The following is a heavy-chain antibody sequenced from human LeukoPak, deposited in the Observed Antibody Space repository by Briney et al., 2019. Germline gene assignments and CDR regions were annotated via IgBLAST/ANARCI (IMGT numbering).Heavy chain of an antibody. V-gene: IGHV3-74*01. J-gene: IGHJ4*02. CDR1: GFTFSSYW. D-gene: IGHD1-1*01. Sequence: PGGSLRLSCAASGFTFSSYWMHWVRQAPGKGLVWVSRINSDGSSTSYADSVKGRFTISRDNAKSTLYLQMNSLRAEDTAVYYCARGSGRTSPFDYWGQGTLVTVSS. CDR3: ARGSGRTSPFDY. CDR2: INSDGSST.